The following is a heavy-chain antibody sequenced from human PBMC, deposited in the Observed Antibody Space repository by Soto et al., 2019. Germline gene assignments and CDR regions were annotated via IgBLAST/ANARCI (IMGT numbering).Heavy chain of an antibody. CDR3: AKAPPLPVVAASYFDY. D-gene: IGHD2-2*01. V-gene: IGHV3-30*18. CDR2: ISYDGSNK. CDR1: GFTFSSYG. J-gene: IGHJ4*02. Sequence: QPGGSLRLSCAASGFTFSSYGMHWVRQAPGKGLEWVAVISYDGSNKYYADSVKGRFTISRDNSKNTLYLQMNSLRAEDTAVYYCAKAPPLPVVAASYFDYWGQGTLVTVSS.